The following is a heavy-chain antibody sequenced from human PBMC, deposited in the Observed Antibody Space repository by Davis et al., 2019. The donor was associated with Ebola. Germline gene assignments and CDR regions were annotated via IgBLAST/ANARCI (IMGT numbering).Heavy chain of an antibody. J-gene: IGHJ4*02. Sequence: ASVKVSCKASGYTFSSYGINWVRQAPGQGLEWMGRINPNSGGTNYAQKFQGRVTMTRDTSISTAYMELSRLRSDDTAVYYCATFVDTSSDYWGQGTLVTVSS. CDR1: GYTFSSYG. CDR2: INPNSGGT. V-gene: IGHV1-2*06. D-gene: IGHD5-18*01. CDR3: ATFVDTSSDY.